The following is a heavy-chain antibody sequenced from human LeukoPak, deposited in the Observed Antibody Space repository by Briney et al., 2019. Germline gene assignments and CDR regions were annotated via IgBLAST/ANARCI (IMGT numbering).Heavy chain of an antibody. CDR1: GGSFSGYY. D-gene: IGHD3-10*01. Sequence: SETLSLTCAVYGGSFSGYYWSWIRLPPGKGLEWIGEINHSGSTNYNPSLKSRVTISVDTSKNQFSLKLSSVTAADTAVYYCARGSGYYGSGSYYLGYWGQGTLVTVSS. CDR2: INHSGST. V-gene: IGHV4-34*01. J-gene: IGHJ4*02. CDR3: ARGSGYYGSGSYYLGY.